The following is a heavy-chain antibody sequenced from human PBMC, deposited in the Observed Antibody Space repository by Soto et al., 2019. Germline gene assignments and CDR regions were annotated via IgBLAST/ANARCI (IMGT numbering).Heavy chain of an antibody. J-gene: IGHJ5*02. Sequence: QVQLVESGGCVVQPGRSLRLSCAASGFTFSSYAMHWVRQAPGKGLEWVAVISYDGSNKYYADSVKGRFTISRDNSKNTLYLQMNSLRAEDPAVYYCAREPLYCSGGSCYPIRWFDPWGQGTLVTVSS. D-gene: IGHD2-15*01. CDR2: ISYDGSNK. CDR3: AREPLYCSGGSCYPIRWFDP. V-gene: IGHV3-30-3*01. CDR1: GFTFSSYA.